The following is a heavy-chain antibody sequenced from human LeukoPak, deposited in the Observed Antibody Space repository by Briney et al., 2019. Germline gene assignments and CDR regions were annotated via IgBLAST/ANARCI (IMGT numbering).Heavy chain of an antibody. CDR1: GGSISSYY. CDR2: IYYSGST. D-gene: IGHD3-10*01. CDR3: ARVSGLRSAFDI. J-gene: IGHJ3*02. V-gene: IGHV4-59*01. Sequence: PPETLSLTCTVSGGSISSYYWSWIRQPPGRGLEWIGYIYYSGSTNYNPSLKSRVTISVDTSKNQFSLKLSSVTAADTAVYYCARVSGLRSAFDIWGQGTMVTVSS.